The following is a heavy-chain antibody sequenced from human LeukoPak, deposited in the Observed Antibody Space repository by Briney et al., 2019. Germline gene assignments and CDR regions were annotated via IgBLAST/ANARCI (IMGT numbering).Heavy chain of an antibody. Sequence: ASVKVSCKASGYTFTSYYMHWVRQAPGHGLGCMGIINPSGGSTSYAQKFQGRVTMTRHTSTSTVYMELSSLRSEDTTVYYCARATYCSGGSCYSGPFDYWGQGTLVTVSS. D-gene: IGHD2-15*01. CDR1: GYTFTSYY. V-gene: IGHV1-46*01. CDR3: ARATYCSGGSCYSGPFDY. J-gene: IGHJ4*02. CDR2: INPSGGST.